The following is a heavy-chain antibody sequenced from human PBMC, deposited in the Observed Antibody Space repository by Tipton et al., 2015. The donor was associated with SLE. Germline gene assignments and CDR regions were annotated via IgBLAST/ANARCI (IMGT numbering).Heavy chain of an antibody. V-gene: IGHV4-61*02. D-gene: IGHD4-17*01. CDR1: GASISSGSYF. Sequence: LRLSCTVSGASISSGSYFWSWIRQPAGKGLEWIGRLYGSGSPTHYNPSLAGRVTVSVDTSQNQVSLKLTSVAAADTAVYYCARIRPGHGDPFDFWGQGTLVTVSS. CDR3: ARIRPGHGDPFDF. J-gene: IGHJ4*02. CDR2: LYGSGSPT.